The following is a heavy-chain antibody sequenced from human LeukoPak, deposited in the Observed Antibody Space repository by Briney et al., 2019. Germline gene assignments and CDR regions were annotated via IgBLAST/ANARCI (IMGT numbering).Heavy chain of an antibody. CDR1: GFALNTYA. D-gene: IGHD3-10*01. CDR3: AREMFGSGSYPDF. J-gene: IGHJ4*02. Sequence: GRSLRLSCAASGFALNTYAMHWVRQAPGKGLEWVTLIWHDGSHKFYIDSVRGRFTISRDNSKNTVYLQMNGLRAEDTAVYYCAREMFGSGSYPDFWGQGTLLTVSS. CDR2: IWHDGSHK. V-gene: IGHV3-33*01.